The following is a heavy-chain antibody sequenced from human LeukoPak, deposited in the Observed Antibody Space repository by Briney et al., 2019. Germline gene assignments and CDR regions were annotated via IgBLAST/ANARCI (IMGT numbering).Heavy chain of an antibody. CDR2: ISAYNGNT. CDR1: GYTFTGYY. V-gene: IGHV1-18*04. D-gene: IGHD6-19*01. Sequence: GASVKVSCKTSGYTFTGYYMHWVRQAPGQGLEWMGWISAYNGNTNHAQKLQGRVTMTTDTSTSTAYMELRSLRSDDTAVYYCAREGIAVAGSRSYGMDVWGQGTTVTVSS. CDR3: AREGIAVAGSRSYGMDV. J-gene: IGHJ6*02.